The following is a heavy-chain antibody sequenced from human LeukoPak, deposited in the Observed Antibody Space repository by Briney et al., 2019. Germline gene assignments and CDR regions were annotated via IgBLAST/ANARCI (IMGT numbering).Heavy chain of an antibody. Sequence: SETLSLTCTVSGGSISSGGYYWSWIRQPPGKGLEWIGYIYHSGSTYYNPSLKSRVTISVDRSKNQFSLTVSSVTAADTAVYYCARDIAIPWFFLWGQGTLVTVSS. CDR2: IYHSGST. CDR1: GGSISSGGYY. CDR3: ARDIAIPWFFL. V-gene: IGHV4-30-2*01. J-gene: IGHJ4*02. D-gene: IGHD3-9*01.